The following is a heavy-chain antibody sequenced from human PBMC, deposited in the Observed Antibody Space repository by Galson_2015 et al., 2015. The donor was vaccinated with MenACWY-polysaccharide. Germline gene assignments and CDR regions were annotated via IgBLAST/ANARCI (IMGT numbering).Heavy chain of an antibody. D-gene: IGHD6-13*01. CDR1: GFTFSSHW. Sequence: SLRLSCAASGFTFSSHWMHWVRQAPGTGLVCVSHIRSDGTTTTYADSVKGRFTISRDNAKNTLYLQLNSLRAEDTAVYYCVRAETAAGFLFGSWGQGTLVTVSS. CDR2: IRSDGTTT. CDR3: VRAETAAGFLFGS. J-gene: IGHJ4*02. V-gene: IGHV3-74*01.